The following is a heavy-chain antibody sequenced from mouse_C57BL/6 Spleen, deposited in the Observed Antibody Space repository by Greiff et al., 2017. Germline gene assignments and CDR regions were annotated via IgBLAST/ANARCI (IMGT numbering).Heavy chain of an antibody. CDR3: ARVVYFDY. V-gene: IGHV1-18*01. CDR2: IYPGSGST. CDR1: GYTFTDYN. D-gene: IGHD1-1*02. J-gene: IGHJ2*01. Sequence: EVQLQQSGPELVKPGASVKIPCKASGYTFTDYNMDWVKQSHGKSLEWIGDIYPGSGSTNYNEKFKSKATLTVDTSSSTAYMQLSSLTSEDSAVYYCARVVYFDYWGQGTTLTVSS.